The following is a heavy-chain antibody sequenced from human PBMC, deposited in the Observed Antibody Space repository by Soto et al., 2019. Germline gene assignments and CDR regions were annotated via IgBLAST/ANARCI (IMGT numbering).Heavy chain of an antibody. CDR3: ARDHAMTTAVTPLPAFDV. Sequence: ASVKVSCKPSGYTFTSHYIHWVRQAPGQGPEWMGIINPDGGSASDAQKFQGRVTMTSDTSTSTVYMELSSLRSEDTAVYYCARDHAMTTAVTPLPAFDVWGQGTMVTVSS. CDR1: GYTFTSHY. D-gene: IGHD4-17*01. V-gene: IGHV1-46*01. J-gene: IGHJ3*01. CDR2: INPDGGSA.